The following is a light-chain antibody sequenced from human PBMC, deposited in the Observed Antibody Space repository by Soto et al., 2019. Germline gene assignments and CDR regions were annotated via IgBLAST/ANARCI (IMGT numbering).Light chain of an antibody. V-gene: IGKV3-11*01. Sequence: EIVLTQSPATLSLSPGERATLSCRTSQSVSKYFAWYQQKPGRAPRLLIYDASSRATGIPARFIGSGSGTYFTLTISSLEPEDFAIYYCQQRSNWPITFGQVTRLEIK. CDR2: DAS. CDR3: QQRSNWPIT. CDR1: QSVSKY. J-gene: IGKJ5*01.